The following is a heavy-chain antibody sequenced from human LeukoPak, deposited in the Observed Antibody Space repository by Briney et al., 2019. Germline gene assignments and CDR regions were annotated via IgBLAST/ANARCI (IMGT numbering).Heavy chain of an antibody. CDR2: INTDGTKT. Sequence: GGSLRLPCAASGFTFSNYWIHWVRQAPGTGLVWVSRINTDGTKTLYADSVKGRFIISRDNAKNTLYLQMNTLRTDDTAVYYCTRGQVADYYYNYMDVWGKGTTVSVSS. CDR3: TRGQVADYYYNYMDV. J-gene: IGHJ6*03. CDR1: GFTFSNYW. V-gene: IGHV3-74*01.